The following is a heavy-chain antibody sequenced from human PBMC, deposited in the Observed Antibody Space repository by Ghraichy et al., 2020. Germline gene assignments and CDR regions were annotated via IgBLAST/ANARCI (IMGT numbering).Heavy chain of an antibody. Sequence: GGSLRLSCAASGFTFSSYAMHWVRQAPGKGLEWVAVISYDGSNKYYADSVKGRFTISRDNSKNTLYLQMNSLRAEDTAVYYCASPRSGSYYLLDYWGQGTLVTVSS. J-gene: IGHJ4*02. CDR1: GFTFSSYA. CDR3: ASPRSGSYYLLDY. V-gene: IGHV3-30*04. CDR2: ISYDGSNK. D-gene: IGHD1-26*01.